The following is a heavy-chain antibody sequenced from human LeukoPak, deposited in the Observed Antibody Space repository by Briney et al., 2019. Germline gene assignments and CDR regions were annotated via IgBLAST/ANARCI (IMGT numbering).Heavy chain of an antibody. CDR3: AREDYDFWSGSYRDY. D-gene: IGHD3-3*01. CDR1: GGSISSGSYY. CDR2: IYTSGST. V-gene: IGHV4-61*02. J-gene: IGHJ4*02. Sequence: SETLSLTCTVSGGSISSGSYYWSWIRQPAGKGLEWIGRIYTSGSTNYNPSLKSRVTISVDTSKNQFSLKLSSVTAADTAVYYCAREDYDFWSGSYRDYWGQGTLVTVSS.